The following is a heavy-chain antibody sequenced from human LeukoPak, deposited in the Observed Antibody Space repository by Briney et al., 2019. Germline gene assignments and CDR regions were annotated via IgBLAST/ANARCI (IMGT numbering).Heavy chain of an antibody. J-gene: IGHJ4*02. D-gene: IGHD2-2*01. CDR2: IIPIFGTA. V-gene: IGHV1-69*13. Sequence: ASVKVSCKASGGTFSSYAISWVRQAPGQGLEWMGGIIPIFGTANYAQKFQGRVTITADESTSTAYMELSSLRSEDTAVYYCARESPDCSSTSCYYYWGQGTLVTVSS. CDR3: ARESPDCSSTSCYYY. CDR1: GGTFSSYA.